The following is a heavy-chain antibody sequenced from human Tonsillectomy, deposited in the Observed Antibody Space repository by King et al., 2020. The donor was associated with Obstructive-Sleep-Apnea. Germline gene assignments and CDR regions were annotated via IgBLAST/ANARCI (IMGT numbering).Heavy chain of an antibody. D-gene: IGHD5-12*01. CDR2: IAYDGSNK. CDR3: AKRCVATGRYYGVDV. Sequence: VQLVESGGGVVQPGRSLRLSCAASGFTFSTYGMHWVRQAPGKGLEWVALIAYDGSNKYYADSVKGRFTITSDNSKNTLYRQMSSLRAEDTAGYDCAKRCVATGRYYGVDVWGQGTTVTVSS. CDR1: GFTFSTYG. J-gene: IGHJ6*02. V-gene: IGHV3-30*18.